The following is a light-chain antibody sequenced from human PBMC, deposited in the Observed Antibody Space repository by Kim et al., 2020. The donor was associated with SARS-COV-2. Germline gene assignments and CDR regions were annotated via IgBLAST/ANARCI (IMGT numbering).Light chain of an antibody. CDR2: GAS. Sequence: EIVLTQSPGTLSLSPGERATLSCRASQSVSNNYLAWYQQKPGQAPRLLIYGASSRATDIPDRFSGSESGTDFTLTISRLEPEDFAVYYCQQYGTSHTFGQGTRLEIK. CDR3: QQYGTSHT. CDR1: QSVSNNY. J-gene: IGKJ5*01. V-gene: IGKV3-20*01.